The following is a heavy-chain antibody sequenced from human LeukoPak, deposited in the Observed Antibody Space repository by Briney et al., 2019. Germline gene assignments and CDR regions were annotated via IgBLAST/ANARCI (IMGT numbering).Heavy chain of an antibody. V-gene: IGHV3-21*01. Sequence: KPGGSLRLSYAASGFTFSSYSMNWGRQAPGKRLQWVSSISSSSSYIYYADSVKGRFTISRDNAKNSLYLQMNSLRAEDTAVYYCARGSPLLWFGELLWRFPTLRVDYWGQGTLVTVSS. D-gene: IGHD3-10*01. J-gene: IGHJ4*02. CDR2: ISSSSSYI. CDR3: ARGSPLLWFGELLWRFPTLRVDY. CDR1: GFTFSSYS.